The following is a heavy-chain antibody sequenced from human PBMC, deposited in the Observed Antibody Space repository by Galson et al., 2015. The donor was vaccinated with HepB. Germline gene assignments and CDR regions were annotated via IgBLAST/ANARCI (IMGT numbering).Heavy chain of an antibody. CDR2: SSSAVSAV. Sequence: ALRLACASAGGTVSCFNMNWGGQAPGARLVWIAHSSSAVSAVYYWTSVPGRFFVSRDTADNSLILQMDSLGVGDTGVYFCVRELLYRGFCNTGLCPNPFDSWGQGTLVTVSS. D-gene: IGHD2-8*01. CDR3: VRELLYRGFCNTGLCPNPFDS. J-gene: IGHJ4*02. V-gene: IGHV3-48*03. CDR1: GGTVSCFN.